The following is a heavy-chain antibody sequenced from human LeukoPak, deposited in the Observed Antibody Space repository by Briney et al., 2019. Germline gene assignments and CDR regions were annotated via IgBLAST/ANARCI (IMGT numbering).Heavy chain of an antibody. D-gene: IGHD3-10*01. V-gene: IGHV3-64D*06. CDR1: GFXFSSYA. J-gene: IGHJ4*02. CDR2: ITGNGRST. CDR3: VKAPYYGSD. Sequence: PGGSLRLSCSASGFXFSSYAIHWVRQAPGKGLEYVSAITGNGRSTYYADSMKGRFAISRDNSKNTLYLQMSSLRPEDTAVYYCVKAPYYGSDWGQGTLVTVSS.